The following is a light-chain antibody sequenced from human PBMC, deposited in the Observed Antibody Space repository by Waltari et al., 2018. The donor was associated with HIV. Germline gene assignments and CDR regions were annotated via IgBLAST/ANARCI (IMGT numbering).Light chain of an antibody. CDR1: SSNIGPNT. CDR3: AAWDVSLSGLWV. Sequence: QSVMTQPPSASATPGQTVTISCSGSSSNIGPNTVNGYQQLPGTAPKLLIYHKHQRPSGVPDRFSGSKSGTSASLAISGLQSEDEAAYYCAAWDVSLSGLWVFGGGTKLTVL. J-gene: IGLJ3*02. V-gene: IGLV1-44*01. CDR2: HKH.